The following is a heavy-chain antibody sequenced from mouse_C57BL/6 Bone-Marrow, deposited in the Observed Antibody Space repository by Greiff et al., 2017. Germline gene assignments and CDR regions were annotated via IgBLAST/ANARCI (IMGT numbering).Heavy chain of an antibody. CDR2: IDPSDSYT. CDR1: GYTFTSYW. Sequence: QVQLQQPGAELVRPGTSVKLSCKASGYTFTSYWMHWVKQRPGQGLEWIGVIDPSDSYTNYNQKFKGKATLAVDTSSSTAYMQRSSLTSEDSAVYYCARSSVPLAIDYWGQGTSVTVSS. V-gene: IGHV1-59*01. J-gene: IGHJ4*01. D-gene: IGHD3-2*02. CDR3: ARSSVPLAIDY.